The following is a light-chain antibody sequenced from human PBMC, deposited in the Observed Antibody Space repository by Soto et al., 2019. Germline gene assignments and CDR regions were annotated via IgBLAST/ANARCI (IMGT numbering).Light chain of an antibody. CDR1: QSVNNN. CDR2: GIS. J-gene: IGKJ5*01. Sequence: EIVMTQSPATLSVSPGERATLSCRASQSVNNNLAWYQQTPGQAPRLLIHGISTRATGVPARFSGSGSGTEFTLTISSLQSEDFALYYCQQYNNWRTFGQGTRLEIK. V-gene: IGKV3-15*01. CDR3: QQYNNWRT.